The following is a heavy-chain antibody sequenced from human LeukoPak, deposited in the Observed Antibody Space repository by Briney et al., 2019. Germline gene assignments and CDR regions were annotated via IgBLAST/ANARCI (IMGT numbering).Heavy chain of an antibody. CDR2: IHHDGSNK. CDR1: GFTFSSYG. Sequence: GGSLRLSCAASGFTFSSYGMHWVRQAPGKGLDCVAFIHHDGSNKYYADSVRGRFTISRDNSKNTLYLQMNSLRAEDTAVYYCAKVLVVATTPDYWGQGTLVTVSS. CDR3: AKVLVVATTPDY. J-gene: IGHJ4*02. D-gene: IGHD5-12*01. V-gene: IGHV3-30*02.